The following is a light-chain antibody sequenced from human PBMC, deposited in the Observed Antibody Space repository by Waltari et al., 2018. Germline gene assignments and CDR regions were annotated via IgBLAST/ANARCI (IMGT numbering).Light chain of an antibody. Sequence: DNQITQSPSSVSASVGDRVTISCRARQYIGTWLAWYQQRPGKAPKPLIYGASVLQSGVPSRFSGSGSETDFTLTISSLQPEDFATYYCQQANSFPTFGPGTKVDVK. CDR1: QYIGTW. CDR2: GAS. CDR3: QQANSFPT. V-gene: IGKV1-12*01. J-gene: IGKJ3*01.